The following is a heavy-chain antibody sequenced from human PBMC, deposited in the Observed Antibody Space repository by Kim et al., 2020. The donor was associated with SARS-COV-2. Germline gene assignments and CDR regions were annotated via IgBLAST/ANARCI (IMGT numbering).Heavy chain of an antibody. V-gene: IGHV4-39*01. Sequence: KSRVTIAVDTSKNQFSLKLSSVTAADTAVYYCARATTGYYYDSSGYYLDYWGQGTLVTVSS. J-gene: IGHJ4*02. D-gene: IGHD3-22*01. CDR3: ARATTGYYYDSSGYYLDY.